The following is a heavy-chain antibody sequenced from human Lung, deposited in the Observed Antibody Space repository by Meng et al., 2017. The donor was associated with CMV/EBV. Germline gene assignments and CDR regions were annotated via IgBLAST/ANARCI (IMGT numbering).Heavy chain of an antibody. CDR2: FNPGDSET. D-gene: IGHD3-10*01. J-gene: IGHJ4*02. V-gene: IGHV5-51*01. CDR3: ARLVQSVKVLDF. Sequence: GGSLRLXCKASGYKFTNYWIGWVRQKPGKGLEWMALFNPGDSETRYSPCFQGQFTISVGRFRSTTFLQWRSLRASDTAMYYYARLVQSVKVLDFWGQGTLVTVSS. CDR1: GYKFTNYW.